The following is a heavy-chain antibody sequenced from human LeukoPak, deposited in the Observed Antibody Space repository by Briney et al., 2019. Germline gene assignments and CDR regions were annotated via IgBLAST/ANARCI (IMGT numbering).Heavy chain of an antibody. CDR3: ARYSSSWYYYYGMDV. CDR1: GFTFSDYY. V-gene: IGHV3-11*01. J-gene: IGHJ6*02. Sequence: GGSLRLSCAASGFTFSDYYMSWIRQAPGKGLEWVSYISSSGSTIYYADSVKGRFTISRDNAKNSLHLQMNSLRAEDTAVYYCARYSSSWYYYYGMDVWGQGTTVTVSS. CDR2: ISSSGSTI. D-gene: IGHD6-13*01.